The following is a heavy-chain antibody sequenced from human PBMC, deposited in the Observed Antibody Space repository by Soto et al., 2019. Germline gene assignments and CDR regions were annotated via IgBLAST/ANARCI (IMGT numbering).Heavy chain of an antibody. D-gene: IGHD3-10*01. CDR1: GFTFSSYA. CDR2: ISYDGSNK. CDR3: ARRGAAMVRGVIGYGMDV. Sequence: GGSLRLSCAASGFTFSSYAMHWVRQAPGKGLEWVAVISYDGSNKYYADSVKGRFTISRDNSKNALYLQMNSLRAEDTAVYYCARRGAAMVRGVIGYGMDVWGQGTTVTVSS. J-gene: IGHJ6*02. V-gene: IGHV3-30-3*01.